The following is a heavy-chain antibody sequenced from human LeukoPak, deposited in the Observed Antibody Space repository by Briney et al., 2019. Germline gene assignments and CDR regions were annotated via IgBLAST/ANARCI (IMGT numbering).Heavy chain of an antibody. CDR1: GFTVSSNY. V-gene: IGHV3-21*01. D-gene: IGHD5-18*01. CDR2: ISSSSSYI. CDR3: ARVSYSYGYAVDY. J-gene: IGHJ4*02. Sequence: GGSLRLSCAASGFTVSSNYMSWVRQAPGKGLEWVSSISSSSSYIYYADSVKGRFTISRDNAKNSLYLQMNSLRAEDTAVYYCARVSYSYGYAVDYWGQGTLVTVSS.